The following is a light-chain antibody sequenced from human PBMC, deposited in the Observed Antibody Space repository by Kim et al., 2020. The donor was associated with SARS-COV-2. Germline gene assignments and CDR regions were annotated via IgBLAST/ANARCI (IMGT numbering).Light chain of an antibody. Sequence: PRERATLSCRASQSVTNNYLAWYQQKPDQAPRLLIYGASTRATGIPDRFSGSGSGTDFTLTISRLEPEDFAVYYCQQYGTSPPWTFGQGTKVDIK. CDR3: QQYGTSPPWT. CDR2: GAS. V-gene: IGKV3-20*01. CDR1: QSVTNNY. J-gene: IGKJ1*01.